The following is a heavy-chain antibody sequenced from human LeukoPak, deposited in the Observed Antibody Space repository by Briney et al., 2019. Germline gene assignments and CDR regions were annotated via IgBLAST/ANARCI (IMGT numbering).Heavy chain of an antibody. CDR3: AREGGYSSGWYGNY. D-gene: IGHD6-19*01. CDR2: IYSGGST. V-gene: IGHV3-53*01. Sequence: GGSLRLSCAASGFTVSSNYMSWVRQAPGKGLEWVSVIYSGGSTYYADSVKGRFTISRDNSKNTLYLQMNSLRAEDTAVYYCAREGGYSSGWYGNYWGQGTLVTVSS. CDR1: GFTVSSNY. J-gene: IGHJ4*02.